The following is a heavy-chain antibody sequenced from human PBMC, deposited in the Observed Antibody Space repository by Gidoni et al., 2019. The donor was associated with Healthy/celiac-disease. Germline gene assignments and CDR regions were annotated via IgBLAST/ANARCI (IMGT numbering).Heavy chain of an antibody. Sequence: QVQLVQSGAEVKKPGASVKVSCTASGYTFTSYAMHWVRQAPGQRLEWMGWINAGNGNTKYSQKFQGRVTITRDTSASTAYMELSSLRSEDTAVYYCARANYDFWSGYYTFDYWGQGTLVTVSS. CDR1: GYTFTSYA. V-gene: IGHV1-3*01. D-gene: IGHD3-3*01. CDR2: INAGNGNT. CDR3: ARANYDFWSGYYTFDY. J-gene: IGHJ4*02.